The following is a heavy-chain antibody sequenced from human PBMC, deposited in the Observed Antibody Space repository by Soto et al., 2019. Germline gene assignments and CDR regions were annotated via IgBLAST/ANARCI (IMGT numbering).Heavy chain of an antibody. CDR2: ITYSGST. D-gene: IGHD3-16*01. J-gene: IGHJ4*02. V-gene: IGHV4-59*12. CDR1: GGSINYYY. Sequence: SETLSLTCTVSGGSINYYYWSWIRQPPGRGLEWIGYITYSGSTNYNPSLKSRVTISVDKSKNQFSLKLSSVTAADTAVYYCARKTTFYFDYWGQGTLVTVSS. CDR3: ARKTTFYFDY.